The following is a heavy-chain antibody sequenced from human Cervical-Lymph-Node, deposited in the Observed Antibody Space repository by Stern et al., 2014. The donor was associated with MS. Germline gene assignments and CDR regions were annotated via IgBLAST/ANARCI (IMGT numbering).Heavy chain of an antibody. CDR1: GFSLSNSG. CDR3: MGVGDAMHV. Sequence: DQLVESGGGVVQPGRSLTLTCAASGFSLSNSGMHWVRQAPGTGLEWGAVMSFVGGNKKYGDSVKGRFSISRDMANNTLFLQMNSLRPEDTAVYYCMGVGDAMHVWGQGTTVIVSS. J-gene: IGHJ6*02. V-gene: IGHV3-30*03. CDR2: MSFVGGNK.